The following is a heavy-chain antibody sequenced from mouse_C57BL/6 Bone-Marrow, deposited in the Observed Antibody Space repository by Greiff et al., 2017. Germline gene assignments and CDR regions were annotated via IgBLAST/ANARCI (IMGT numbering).Heavy chain of an antibody. D-gene: IGHD1-1*01. CDR3: ARWYYYPYAMDY. V-gene: IGHV1-64*01. CDR2: IHPNSGST. Sequence: VQLQQPGAELVKPGASVKLSCKASGYTFTSYWMHWVKQRPGQGLEWIGMIHPNSGSTNYNEKFKSKATLTVDKSSSTAYMQISSLTSEDSAVYYCARWYYYPYAMDYWGQGTSVTVSS. CDR1: GYTFTSYW. J-gene: IGHJ4*01.